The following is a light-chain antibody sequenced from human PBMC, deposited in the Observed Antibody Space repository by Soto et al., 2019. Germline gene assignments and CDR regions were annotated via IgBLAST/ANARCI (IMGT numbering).Light chain of an antibody. CDR1: KSNIGSNY. Sequence: QSVLTQPPSASGTPGQRVTISCSGSKSNIGSNYVYWYQHLPGAAPKLLISRDTQRPSGVPDRFSGSKSGTSASLAISGLRSEDEADYYCATWDDSLSGPVFGGGTKLTVL. CDR3: ATWDDSLSGPV. CDR2: RDT. V-gene: IGLV1-47*01. J-gene: IGLJ2*01.